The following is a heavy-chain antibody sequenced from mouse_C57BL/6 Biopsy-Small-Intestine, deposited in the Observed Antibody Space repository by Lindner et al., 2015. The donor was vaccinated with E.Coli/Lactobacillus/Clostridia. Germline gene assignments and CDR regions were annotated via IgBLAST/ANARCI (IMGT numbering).Heavy chain of an antibody. D-gene: IGHD2-3*01. Sequence: VQLQESGPELVKPGASVKISCKASGCSFTDFNMKWVKQSNGKSLEWIGVISPKYGTTNYNQRFKGKATLTVDQSSNTAYIQLNSLTSEDSAVYFCAREGYYPFAYWGQGTLVTVSA. CDR3: AREGYYPFAY. J-gene: IGHJ3*01. V-gene: IGHV1-39*01. CDR2: ISPKYGTT. CDR1: GCSFTDFN.